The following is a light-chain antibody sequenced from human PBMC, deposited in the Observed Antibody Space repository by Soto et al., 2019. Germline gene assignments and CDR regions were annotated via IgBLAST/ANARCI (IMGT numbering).Light chain of an antibody. CDR1: SGHSTYI. J-gene: IGLJ3*02. CDR2: LEGSGRY. Sequence: QSVLTQSSSASASLGSSVKLTCTLSSGHSTYIIAWHQQQPGKAPRYLMNLEGSGRYNRGGGVPDRFSGSSSGADRYLTISNLQFEDEADYYCETWDSNTRVFGGGTKLTVL. V-gene: IGLV4-60*02. CDR3: ETWDSNTRV.